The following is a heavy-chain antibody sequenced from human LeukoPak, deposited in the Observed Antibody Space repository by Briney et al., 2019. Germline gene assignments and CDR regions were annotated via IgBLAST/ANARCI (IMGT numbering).Heavy chain of an antibody. J-gene: IGHJ3*02. D-gene: IGHD3-10*01. Sequence: GGSLRLSCAASGLTVSSNYMSWVRQAPGKGLEWVSVIYSGGSTYYADSVKGRFTISRDNSKNTLYLQMNSLRAEDTAVYYCARAHYYGSGSYYNPGGAFDIWGQGTMVTVSS. CDR3: ARAHYYGSGSYYNPGGAFDI. CDR2: IYSGGST. V-gene: IGHV3-53*01. CDR1: GLTVSSNY.